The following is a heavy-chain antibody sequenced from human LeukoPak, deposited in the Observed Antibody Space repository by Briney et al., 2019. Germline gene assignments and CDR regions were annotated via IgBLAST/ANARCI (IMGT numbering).Heavy chain of an antibody. V-gene: IGHV3-7*03. D-gene: IGHD7-27*01. J-gene: IGHJ6*02. CDR3: AKDMASGDEYYYYGMDV. CDR1: GLTFSSSW. CDR2: IKQDGSEE. Sequence: HPGGSLRLSCAASGLTFSSSWMNWVRQAPGKGLEWVANIKQDGSEEYYVDSVKGRFTISRDNAKNSLYLQMNSLRAEDTALYYCAKDMASGDEYYYYGMDVWGQGTTVTVSS.